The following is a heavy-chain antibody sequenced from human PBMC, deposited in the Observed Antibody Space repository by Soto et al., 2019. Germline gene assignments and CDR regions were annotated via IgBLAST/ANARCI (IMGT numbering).Heavy chain of an antibody. J-gene: IGHJ4*02. Sequence: GGSLRLSCAASGFTFSSYVMSWVCQTPGKGLEWVSAISGSGGSTYYADSVKGRFTISRDNSKNTLYLQMNSLRAEDTAVYYCAKDRYYYDSSGLLDYWGQGTLVTVS. CDR2: ISGSGGST. CDR3: AKDRYYYDSSGLLDY. CDR1: GFTFSSYV. D-gene: IGHD3-22*01. V-gene: IGHV3-23*01.